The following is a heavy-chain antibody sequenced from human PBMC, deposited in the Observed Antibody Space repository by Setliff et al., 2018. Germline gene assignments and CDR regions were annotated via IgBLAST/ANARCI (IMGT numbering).Heavy chain of an antibody. CDR3: ARVVYYASGSSLSYGMDV. V-gene: IGHV1-18*01. D-gene: IGHD3-10*01. CDR2: IKTFSFKA. Sequence: QAPGQGLEWMGWIKTFSFKANYAQKLQDRVTITTDTSTTTVYMELRGLRSDDTATYYCARVVYYASGSSLSYGMDVWGQGTAVTVSS. J-gene: IGHJ6*02.